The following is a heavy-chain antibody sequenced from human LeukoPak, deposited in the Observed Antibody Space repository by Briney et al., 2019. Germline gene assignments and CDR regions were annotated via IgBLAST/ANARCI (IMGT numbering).Heavy chain of an antibody. D-gene: IGHD3-22*01. CDR3: ARTKRDDSSGYYASVWFDP. V-gene: IGHV3-48*01. Sequence: GGSLRLSCAASGFTFSSYSMNWVRQAPGKGLEWVSYISSSSSTIYYADSVKGRFTISRDNSKNTLYLQMNSLRAEDTAVYYCARTKRDDSSGYYASVWFDPWGQGTLVTVSS. CDR1: GFTFSSYS. CDR2: ISSSSSTI. J-gene: IGHJ5*02.